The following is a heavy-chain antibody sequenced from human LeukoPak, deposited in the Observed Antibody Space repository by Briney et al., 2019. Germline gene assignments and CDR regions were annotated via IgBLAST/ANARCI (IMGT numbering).Heavy chain of an antibody. V-gene: IGHV1-8*02. J-gene: IGHJ4*02. D-gene: IGHD3-10*01. CDR3: ARVAVRGVSGLFGY. CDR1: GYTFTGPY. Sequence: ASVKVSCKASGYTFTGPYIHWVRQAPGQGFEWMGWMNPNSGNTGYAQKFQGRVTMTRNTSISTAYMELSSLRSEDTAVYYCARVAVRGVSGLFGYWGQGTLVTVSS. CDR2: MNPNSGNT.